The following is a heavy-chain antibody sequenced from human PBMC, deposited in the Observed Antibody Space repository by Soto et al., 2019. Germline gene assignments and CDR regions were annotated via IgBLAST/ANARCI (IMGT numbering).Heavy chain of an antibody. Sequence: SETLSLTCTVSGGSIGSGDYYWSWIRQPPGKGLEWIGYIYYSGNTYYNPSLKSRLTISLDTSKNQFSLRLKSVTAADTAVYYCERLFGANWRFDPWGQGSLVTVSS. CDR3: ERLFGANWRFDP. D-gene: IGHD7-27*01. CDR1: GGSIGSGDYY. CDR2: IYYSGNT. J-gene: IGHJ5*02. V-gene: IGHV4-30-4*01.